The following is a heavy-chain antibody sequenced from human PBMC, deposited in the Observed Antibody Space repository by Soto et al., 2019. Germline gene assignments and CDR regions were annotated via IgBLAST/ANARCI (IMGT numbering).Heavy chain of an antibody. D-gene: IGHD3-10*01. J-gene: IGHJ3*02. Sequence: GGSLRLSCAASGFTFSSYSMNWVRQAPGKGLEWVSSISSSSSYIYYADSVKGRFTISRDNAKNSLYLQMNSLRAEDTAVYYCARKRSHMVRGAGRAFDIWGQGTMVTVSS. CDR3: ARKRSHMVRGAGRAFDI. CDR1: GFTFSSYS. V-gene: IGHV3-21*01. CDR2: ISSSSSYI.